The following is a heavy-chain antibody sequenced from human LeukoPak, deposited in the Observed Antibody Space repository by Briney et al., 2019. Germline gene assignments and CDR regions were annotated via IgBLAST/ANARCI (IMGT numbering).Heavy chain of an antibody. V-gene: IGHV1-2*04. Sequence: ASVEVSCKASGYTFTGYYMHWVRQAPGQGLEWMGWINPNSGGTNYAQKFQGWVTMTRDTSISTAYMELSRLRSDDTAVYYCARDRDSSGYDYWGQGTLVTVSS. CDR2: INPNSGGT. D-gene: IGHD3-22*01. CDR3: ARDRDSSGYDY. CDR1: GYTFTGYY. J-gene: IGHJ4*02.